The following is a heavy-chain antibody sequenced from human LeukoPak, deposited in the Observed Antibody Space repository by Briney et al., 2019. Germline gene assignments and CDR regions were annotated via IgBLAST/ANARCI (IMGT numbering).Heavy chain of an antibody. V-gene: IGHV4-4*07. CDR2: IYTSGST. J-gene: IGHJ6*03. Sequence: SETLSLTCTVSGGSLSSYYWSWIRQPAGKGLEWIGRIYTSGSTNYNPSLKSRVTISVDTPKNQFSLKLSSVTAADTAVYYCARTVSSYYYYYYMDVWGKGTTVTISS. CDR3: ARTVSSYYYYYYMDV. CDR1: GGSLSSYY. D-gene: IGHD4-17*01.